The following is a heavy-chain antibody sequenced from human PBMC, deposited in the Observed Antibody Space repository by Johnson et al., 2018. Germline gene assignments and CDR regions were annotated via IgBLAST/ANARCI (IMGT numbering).Heavy chain of an antibody. D-gene: IGHD6-13*01. CDR3: ARDKQLGAFDI. CDR2: ISYYGSNK. J-gene: IGHJ3*02. V-gene: IGHV3-30-3*01. CDR1: GFTFSSYA. Sequence: QVQLVESGGGLVQPGRSLRLSCAASGFTFSSYAMHWVRQAPGKGLEWVAVISYYGSNKYYTDSVKGRFPIPRDNSKNTLYLQMNSLRAEDTAVYYCARDKQLGAFDIWGQGTMVTVSS.